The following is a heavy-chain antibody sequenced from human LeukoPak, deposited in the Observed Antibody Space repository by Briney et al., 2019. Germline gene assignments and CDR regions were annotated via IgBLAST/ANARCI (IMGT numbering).Heavy chain of an antibody. CDR1: GYTFTSYG. CDR2: ISAYNGNT. D-gene: IGHD5-18*01. Sequence: ASVKVSCKASGYTFTSYGISWVRQAPGQGLEWMGWISAYNGNTNYAQKLQGRVTMTRDMSTSTVYMELSNLRSEDTAVYYCARDSGYSYGYAYWGQGTLVTVSS. V-gene: IGHV1-18*01. CDR3: ARDSGYSYGYAY. J-gene: IGHJ4*02.